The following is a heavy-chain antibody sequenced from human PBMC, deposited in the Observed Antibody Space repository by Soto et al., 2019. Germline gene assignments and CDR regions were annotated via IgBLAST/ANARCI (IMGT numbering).Heavy chain of an antibody. Sequence: GASVQVSCKASGGTFSSYAISWVRQAPGQGLEWMGGIIPIFGTANYAQNFQGRVTITADESTSTAYIELSSLRSEDTAVYYCASQPPEDCSGGSCYRGNYFDYWGQGTLVTVSS. CDR1: GGTFSSYA. V-gene: IGHV1-69*13. J-gene: IGHJ4*02. D-gene: IGHD2-15*01. CDR2: IIPIFGTA. CDR3: ASQPPEDCSGGSCYRGNYFDY.